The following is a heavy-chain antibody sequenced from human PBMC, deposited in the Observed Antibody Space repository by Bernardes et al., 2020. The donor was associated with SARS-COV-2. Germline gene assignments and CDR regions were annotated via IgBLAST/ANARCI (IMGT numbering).Heavy chain of an antibody. D-gene: IGHD1-26*01. CDR2: IWYDGSNK. V-gene: IGHV3-33*01. CDR1: GFTFSSYG. Sequence: GGSLRLSCAASGFTFSSYGMHWVRQAPGKGLEWVAVIWYDGSNKYYADSVKGRFTISRDNSKNTLYLQMNSLRAEDTAVYYCARGGLLGWEPYLHPPYYYYGMDVWGQGTTVTVSS. CDR3: ARGGLLGWEPYLHPPYYYYGMDV. J-gene: IGHJ6*02.